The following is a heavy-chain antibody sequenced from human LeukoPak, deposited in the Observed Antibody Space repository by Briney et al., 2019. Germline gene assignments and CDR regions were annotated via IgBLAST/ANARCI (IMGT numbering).Heavy chain of an antibody. J-gene: IGHJ4*02. V-gene: IGHV4-39*01. Sequence: PSETLSLTCSVSGGSLSSSSYYWGWLRQPPGKGLEWIGSIRYGGSTDYNPSLKSRVTISVDTSKNQLSLKLSSVTAADTAVFYCARHWDYWGQGTLVTVSS. CDR3: ARHWDY. CDR1: GGSLSSSSYY. CDR2: IRYGGST.